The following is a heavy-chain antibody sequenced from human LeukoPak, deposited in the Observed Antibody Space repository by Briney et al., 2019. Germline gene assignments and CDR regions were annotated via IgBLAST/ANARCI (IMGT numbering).Heavy chain of an antibody. CDR2: IIPIFGTA. D-gene: IGHD3-3*01. CDR1: GGTFSSYA. Sequence: SVKVSCKASGGTFSSYAISWVRQAPGQELEWMGGIIPIFGTANYAQKFQARVTITTDESTSTAYMVLSSLRSEDTAVYYCASITIFGVGPRSYWYFDLWGRGTLVTVSS. V-gene: IGHV1-69*05. J-gene: IGHJ2*01. CDR3: ASITIFGVGPRSYWYFDL.